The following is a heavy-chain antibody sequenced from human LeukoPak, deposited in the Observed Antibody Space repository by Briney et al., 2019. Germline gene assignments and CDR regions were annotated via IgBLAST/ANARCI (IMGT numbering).Heavy chain of an antibody. D-gene: IGHD3-3*01. Sequence: GASVKVSCKASGYTFTGYYMHWVRQAPGQGLEWMGWINPNSGGTNYAQKFQGRVTMTRDTSISTAYMELSRLRSDDRAVYYCARDSLEKDAFDIWGQGTMVTVSS. CDR3: ARDSLEKDAFDI. CDR2: INPNSGGT. CDR1: GYTFTGYY. V-gene: IGHV1-2*02. J-gene: IGHJ3*02.